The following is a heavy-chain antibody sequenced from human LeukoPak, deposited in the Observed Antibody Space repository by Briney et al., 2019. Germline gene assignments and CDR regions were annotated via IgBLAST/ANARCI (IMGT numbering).Heavy chain of an antibody. Sequence: SETLSLTCAVSGGSISSSNWWSWVRQPPGKGLEWIGEINHSGGTNYNPSLKSRVTISVDTSKNQFSLKLSSVTAADTAVYYCARAKNEDYYYYGMDVWGQGTTVTVSS. CDR1: GGSISSSNW. D-gene: IGHD1-1*01. V-gene: IGHV4-4*02. J-gene: IGHJ6*02. CDR2: INHSGGT. CDR3: ARAKNEDYYYYGMDV.